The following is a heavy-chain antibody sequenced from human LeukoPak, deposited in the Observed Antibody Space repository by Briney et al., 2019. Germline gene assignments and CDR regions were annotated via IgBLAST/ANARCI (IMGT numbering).Heavy chain of an antibody. CDR2: IIPIFGTA. V-gene: IGHV1-69*01. D-gene: IGHD5-12*01. CDR3: AREGYSGYDYNY. CDR1: GGTFSSYA. J-gene: IGHJ4*02. Sequence: SVKVSCKASGGTFSSYAISWVRQAPGQGLEWMGGIIPIFGTANYAQKFQGRVTITADESTSTAYMELSRLRSDDTAVYYCAREGYSGYDYNYWGQGTLVTVSS.